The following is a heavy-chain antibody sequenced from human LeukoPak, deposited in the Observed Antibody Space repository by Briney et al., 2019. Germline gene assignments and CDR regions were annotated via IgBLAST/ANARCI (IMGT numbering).Heavy chain of an antibody. D-gene: IGHD5-12*01. CDR1: GFTFSNAW. CDR3: TTDRWLRTYNWFHP. CDR2: IKSKTDGGTT. Sequence: GGSLRLSCAASGFTFSNAWMSWVRQAPGKGLEWVGRIKSKTDGGTTDYAAPVKGRFTISRDDSKNTLYLQMNSLKTEDTAVYYCTTDRWLRTYNWFHPWGQGTLVTVSS. J-gene: IGHJ5*02. V-gene: IGHV3-15*01.